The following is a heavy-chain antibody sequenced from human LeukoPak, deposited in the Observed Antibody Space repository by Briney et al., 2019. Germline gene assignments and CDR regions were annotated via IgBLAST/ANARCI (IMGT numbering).Heavy chain of an antibody. J-gene: IGHJ4*02. D-gene: IGHD3-10*01. Sequence: GGSLRLSCAASGFTFSSYSMNWVRQAPGKGLEWVSSISSSSSYIYYADSVKGRFTISRDNAKNSLYLQMNSLRAEDTAVYYCARGAYGSGSYYPFDYWGQGTLVTVSS. CDR1: GFTFSSYS. V-gene: IGHV3-21*01. CDR3: ARGAYGSGSYYPFDY. CDR2: ISSSSSYI.